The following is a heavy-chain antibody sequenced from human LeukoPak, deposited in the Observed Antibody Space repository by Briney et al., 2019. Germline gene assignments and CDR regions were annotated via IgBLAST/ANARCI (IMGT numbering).Heavy chain of an antibody. Sequence: PGGSLRLSCAASGFTFSDYYMSWIGQAPGKGLEWVSYISSSGNTTYHANSVKGRFTISRENAKNSLYLQMSSLRAEDTAVYYCARDGGSSWYFDYWGQGTLVTVSS. V-gene: IGHV3-11*04. CDR3: ARDGGSSWYFDY. CDR1: GFTFSDYY. D-gene: IGHD6-13*01. CDR2: ISSSGNTT. J-gene: IGHJ4*02.